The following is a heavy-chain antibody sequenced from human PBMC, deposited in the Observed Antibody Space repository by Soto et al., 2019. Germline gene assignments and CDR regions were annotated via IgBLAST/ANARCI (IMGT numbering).Heavy chain of an antibody. CDR1: GGSISSGGYS. J-gene: IGHJ5*02. CDR2: IYHSGST. D-gene: IGHD4-17*01. Sequence: QLQLQESGSGLVKPSQTLSLTCAVSGGSISSGGYSWSWIRQPPGKVLEWIGYIYHSGSTYYNPSLKSRVTISVDRSKNQFSLKLSSVTAADPAVYYCARDYDYGDYTWFDHWGQGTLVTVSS. CDR3: ARDYDYGDYTWFDH. V-gene: IGHV4-30-2*01.